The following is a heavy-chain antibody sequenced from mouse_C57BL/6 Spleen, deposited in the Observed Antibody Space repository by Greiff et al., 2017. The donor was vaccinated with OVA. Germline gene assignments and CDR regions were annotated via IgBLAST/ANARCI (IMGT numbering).Heavy chain of an antibody. Sequence: VQLKQSGPELVKPGASVKIPCKASGYTFTDYNMAWVKQSHGKSLEWIADINPNNGGTIYNQKFKGKATLTVVKSSSPAYMELRSLTSENTEVYYCARRGYDFPFAYWGQGTLVTVSA. V-gene: IGHV1-18*01. CDR3: ARRGYDFPFAY. D-gene: IGHD2-4*01. J-gene: IGHJ3*01. CDR2: INPNNGGT. CDR1: GYTFTDYN.